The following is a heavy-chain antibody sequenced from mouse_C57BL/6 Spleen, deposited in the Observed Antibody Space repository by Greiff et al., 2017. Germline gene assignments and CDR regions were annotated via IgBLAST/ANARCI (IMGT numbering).Heavy chain of an antibody. V-gene: IGHV1-64*01. D-gene: IGHD2-4*01. CDR1: GYTFTSYW. J-gene: IGHJ2*01. CDR3: ARDDYCPNYFDY. Sequence: QVQLQQPGAELVKPGASVKLSCKASGYTFTSYWMHWVKQRPGQGLEWIGMIHPNSGSTNYNEKFKGKATLTVDKSSSTAYMQLSSLTSEDSAVYYCARDDYCPNYFDYWGQGTTLTVSS. CDR2: IHPNSGST.